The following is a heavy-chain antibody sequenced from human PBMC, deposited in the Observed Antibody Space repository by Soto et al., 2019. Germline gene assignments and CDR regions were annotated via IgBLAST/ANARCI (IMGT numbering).Heavy chain of an antibody. V-gene: IGHV3-23*01. CDR1: GFTFSNYA. CDR3: AQLLPSAGIDY. Sequence: PGGSLRLSCAASGFTFSNYAMNWVRQAPGKGLEWVSDISDSGGRTYYADSVKGRFTISRDNSKNTLYLQMNSLRAEDTAIYYCAQLLPSAGIDYWGQGTLVTSPQ. D-gene: IGHD6-13*01. J-gene: IGHJ4*02. CDR2: ISDSGGRT.